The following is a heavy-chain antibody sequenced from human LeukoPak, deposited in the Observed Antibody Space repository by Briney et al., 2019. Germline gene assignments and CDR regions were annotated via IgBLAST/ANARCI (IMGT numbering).Heavy chain of an antibody. J-gene: IGHJ1*01. V-gene: IGHV3-53*01. CDR1: GFTVGRSY. CDR3: ARDESSSGYYFSRSFQH. CDR2: IHSGGST. Sequence: GGSLRLSCAASGFTVGRSYMSWVRQAPGKGLECVSVIHSGGSTYYADSVKGRFAISRDNSMNTLYLQMNSLRAEDTAVYYCARDESSSGYYFSRSFQHWGQGTLVAVSS. D-gene: IGHD3-22*01.